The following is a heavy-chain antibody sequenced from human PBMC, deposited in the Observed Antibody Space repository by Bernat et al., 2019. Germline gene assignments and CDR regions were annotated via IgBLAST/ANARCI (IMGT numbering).Heavy chain of an antibody. J-gene: IGHJ3*02. D-gene: IGHD2-2*01. CDR1: GYTFTGYY. Sequence: QVQLVQSGAEVKKPGASVKVSCKASGYTFTGYYMHWVRQAPGQGLEWMGWINPNSGGTNYAQKFQGRVTISRNTSISTAYMELSSLRSEETAVYYCARAHCSTTSCYPKDAFDIWGQGTMVTVSS. CDR3: ARAHCSTTSCYPKDAFDI. CDR2: INPNSGGT. V-gene: IGHV1-2*02.